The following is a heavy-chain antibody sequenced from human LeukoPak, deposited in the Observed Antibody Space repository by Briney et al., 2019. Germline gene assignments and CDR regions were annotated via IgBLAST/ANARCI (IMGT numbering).Heavy chain of an antibody. CDR3: ARDRGTWNDDGFDY. J-gene: IGHJ4*02. V-gene: IGHV4-34*01. Sequence: SETLSLTCTVYGGSFSGYYWSWIRQPPGKGLEWIGEINHSGSTNYNPSLKSRVTISVDTSKNQFSLKLSSVTAADTAVYYCARDRGTWNDDGFDYWGQGTLVTVSS. D-gene: IGHD1-1*01. CDR1: GGSFSGYY. CDR2: INHSGST.